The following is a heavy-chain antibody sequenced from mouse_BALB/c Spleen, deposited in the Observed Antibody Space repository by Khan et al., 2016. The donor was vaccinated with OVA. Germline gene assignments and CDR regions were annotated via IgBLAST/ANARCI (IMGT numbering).Heavy chain of an antibody. J-gene: IGHJ3*01. V-gene: IGHV5-6*01. CDR2: ISTGGHYT. CDR1: GFTFSTYG. Sequence: EVELVESGGDLVEPGGSLKLSCAASGFTFSTYGMSWVRQTPDKRLEWVATISTGGHYTYYPDSVRGRFTISRDNAKNTLYLQMTSLKSEDTAMFYCASYDYYNDSKGFAYWGQGTLVTVSA. CDR3: ASYDYYNDSKGFAY. D-gene: IGHD1-1*01.